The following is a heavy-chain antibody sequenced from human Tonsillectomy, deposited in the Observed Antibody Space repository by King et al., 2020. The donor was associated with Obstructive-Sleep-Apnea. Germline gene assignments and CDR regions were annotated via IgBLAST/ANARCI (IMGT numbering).Heavy chain of an antibody. CDR3: AKDMAYCGGDCYLGFDH. V-gene: IGHV3-48*04. CDR1: GFTFYTYS. CDR2: ISTTDNTI. Sequence: VQLVESGGGLVQPGGSLRLSCAASGFTFYTYSMSWVRQAPGRGLEWISYISTTDNTIHYSDSLKGRFTISRYNAKNSLYLQMNSLRAEDTAVYYCAKDMAYCGGDCYLGFDHWGQGTLVSVSS. J-gene: IGHJ4*02. D-gene: IGHD2-21*02.